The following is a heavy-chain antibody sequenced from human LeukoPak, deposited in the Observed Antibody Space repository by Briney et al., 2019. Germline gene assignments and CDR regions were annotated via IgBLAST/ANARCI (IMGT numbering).Heavy chain of an antibody. CDR2: IYYSGST. V-gene: IGHV4-59*01. CDR3: AKSDYYGASDY. Sequence: SETLPLTCTVSAGSISLYNTYYWNWIRQSPGKGLEWIGYIYYSGSTSYNPSLKSRVTISVDTFRNQFSLKLTSVTAADTAIYYCAKSDYYGASDYWGQGTLVTVSS. CDR1: AGSISLYNTYY. J-gene: IGHJ4*02. D-gene: IGHD3-10*01.